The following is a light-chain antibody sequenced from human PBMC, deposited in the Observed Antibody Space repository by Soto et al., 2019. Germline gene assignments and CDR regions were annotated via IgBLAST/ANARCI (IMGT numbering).Light chain of an antibody. CDR1: SSDIGAYDY. CDR2: DVT. Sequence: QSVLTQPASVSGSPGQSITISCTGSSSDIGAYDYVSWYQQRPVKAPKLMIFDVTNRPSGVSDRFSGSKSGNTASLTISGLQTEGEADYYCSSYTSSRTPYVFGTGTTVNVL. V-gene: IGLV2-14*01. CDR3: SSYTSSRTPYV. J-gene: IGLJ1*01.